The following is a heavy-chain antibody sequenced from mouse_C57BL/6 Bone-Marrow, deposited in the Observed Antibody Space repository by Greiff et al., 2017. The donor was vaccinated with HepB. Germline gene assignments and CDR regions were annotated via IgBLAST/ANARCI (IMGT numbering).Heavy chain of an antibody. Sequence: VQLQQPGAELVKPGASVKMSCKASGYTFTSYWITWVKQRPGQGLEWIGDIYPGSGSTNYNEKFKSKATLTVDTSSSTAYIQLSSLTSEDSAVYYCARTCYYPTVYYFDYWGQGTTLTVSS. J-gene: IGHJ2*01. D-gene: IGHD2-12*01. CDR1: GYTFTSYW. V-gene: IGHV1-55*01. CDR2: IYPGSGST. CDR3: ARTCYYPTVYYFDY.